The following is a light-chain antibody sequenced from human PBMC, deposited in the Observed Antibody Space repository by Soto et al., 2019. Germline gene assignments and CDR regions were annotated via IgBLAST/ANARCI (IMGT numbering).Light chain of an antibody. CDR3: QQGKSFPFT. V-gene: IGKV1-12*01. CDR2: TVS. Sequence: IQMTQSPSSVSASVGDTVTLSCQTSSEVSDWLAWYQQKPGKAPKLLIYTVSTLQSGVPSRFIGSGSGTDFSLTITNLQPEDFATYFCQQGKSFPFTFGPGSKVDIK. J-gene: IGKJ3*01. CDR1: SEVSDW.